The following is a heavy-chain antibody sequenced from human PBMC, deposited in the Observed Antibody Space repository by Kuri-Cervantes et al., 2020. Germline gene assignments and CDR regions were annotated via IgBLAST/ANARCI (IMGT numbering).Heavy chain of an antibody. CDR1: GFTFSNYA. CDR3: ASRLPPNWYFDL. V-gene: IGHV3-30*03. Sequence: GGSLRLSCAASGFTFSNYAMSWVRQAPGKGLEWVAVISYDGSNKYYADSVKGRFTISRDNSKNTLYPQMNSLRAEDTAVYYCASRLPPNWYFDLWGRGTLVTVSS. J-gene: IGHJ2*01. CDR2: ISYDGSNK.